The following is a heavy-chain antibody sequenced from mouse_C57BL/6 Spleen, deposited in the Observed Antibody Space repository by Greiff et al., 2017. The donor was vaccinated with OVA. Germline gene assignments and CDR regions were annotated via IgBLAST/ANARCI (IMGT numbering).Heavy chain of an antibody. CDR1: GFTFSDYG. CDR3: ARQTTVVAFDY. D-gene: IGHD1-1*01. J-gene: IGHJ2*01. Sequence: DVKLVESGGGLVKPGGSLKLSCAASGFTFSDYGMHWVRQAPEKGLEWVAYISSGSSTIYYADTVKGRFTISRDNAKNTLFLQMTSLRAEDTAMYYCARQTTVVAFDYWGQGTTLTVSS. CDR2: ISSGSSTI. V-gene: IGHV5-17*01.